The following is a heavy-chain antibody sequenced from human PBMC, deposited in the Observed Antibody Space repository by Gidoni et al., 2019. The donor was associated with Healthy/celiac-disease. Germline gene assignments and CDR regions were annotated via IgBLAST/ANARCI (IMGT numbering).Heavy chain of an antibody. J-gene: IGHJ6*02. CDR3: AREYLRYSSGWPLYYGMDV. D-gene: IGHD6-19*01. Sequence: QVQLVESGGGVVQPGRSLRLYCDASGFPFIHYGMPWVRQAPGKGLAWLAVIWYDGSNKYYADSVKGRFTISRDNSKNTLYLQMNSLRAEDTAVYDWAREYLRYSSGWPLYYGMDVWGQGTTVTVSS. V-gene: IGHV3-33*01. CDR2: IWYDGSNK. CDR1: GFPFIHYG.